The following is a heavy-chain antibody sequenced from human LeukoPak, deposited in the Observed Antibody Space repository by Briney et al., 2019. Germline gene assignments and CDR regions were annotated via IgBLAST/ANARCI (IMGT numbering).Heavy chain of an antibody. Sequence: PSETLSLTCTVSGGSISSYYWSWIRQPPGKGLEWIGYIYYSGSTNYNPSLKSRVTISVDTSKNQFSLKLSSVTAADTAVYYCARGARGYDILTGYYPTEFGYWGQGTLVTVSS. CDR1: GGSISSYY. J-gene: IGHJ4*02. D-gene: IGHD3-9*01. V-gene: IGHV4-59*01. CDR3: ARGARGYDILTGYYPTEFGY. CDR2: IYYSGST.